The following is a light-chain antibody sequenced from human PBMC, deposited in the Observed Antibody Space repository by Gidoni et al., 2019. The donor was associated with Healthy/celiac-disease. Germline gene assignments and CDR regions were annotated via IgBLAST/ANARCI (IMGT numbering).Light chain of an antibody. CDR3: QQSYSTQVT. J-gene: IGKJ5*01. Sequence: DIQMTQSPSSLSASVGDRVTITCRASQSISTYLNWYQQKPGKPPKLLIYAASSLQSGVPSRFSGSGSGTDFIFTISSLQPEDFATYYCQQSYSTQVTFGQGTRLEI. V-gene: IGKV1-39*01. CDR1: QSISTY. CDR2: AAS.